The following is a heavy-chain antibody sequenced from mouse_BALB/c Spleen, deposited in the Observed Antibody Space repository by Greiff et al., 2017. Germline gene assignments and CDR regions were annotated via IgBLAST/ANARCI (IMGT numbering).Heavy chain of an antibody. CDR3: ARYDRDY. J-gene: IGHJ2*01. CDR2: ISSGGSYT. V-gene: IGHV5-6*01. CDR1: GFTFSSYG. Sequence: EVQGVESGGDLVKPGGSLKLSCAASGFTFSSYGMSWVRQTPDKRLEWVATISSGGSYTYYPDSVKGRFTISRDNAKNTLYLQMSSLTSEDTAVYYCARYDRDYWGQGTTLTVSS. D-gene: IGHD2-14*01.